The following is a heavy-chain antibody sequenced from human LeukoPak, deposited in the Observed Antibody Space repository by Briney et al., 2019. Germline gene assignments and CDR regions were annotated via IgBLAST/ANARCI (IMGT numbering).Heavy chain of an antibody. V-gene: IGHV4-30-4*08. CDR3: ARRGTVTADP. CDR2: IYYSGST. D-gene: IGHD4-17*01. CDR1: GFTFSDYY. Sequence: LRLSCAASGFTFSDYYMSWIRQPPGKGLEWIGYIYYSGSTYYNPSLKSRVTISVDTSKNQFSLKLSSVTAADTAVYYCARRGTVTADPWGQGTLVTVSS. J-gene: IGHJ5*02.